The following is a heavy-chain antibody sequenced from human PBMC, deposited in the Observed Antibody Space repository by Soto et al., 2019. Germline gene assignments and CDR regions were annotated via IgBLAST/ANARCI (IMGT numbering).Heavy chain of an antibody. CDR1: GYTFTSYG. CDR3: ARDMITFGGVIVWSYYFDY. V-gene: IGHV1-18*01. D-gene: IGHD3-16*02. Sequence: ASVKVSCKASGYTFTSYGISWVRQAPGQGLEWMGWISAYNGNTNYAQKLQGRVTMTTDTSTSTAYMELRSLRSDDTAVYYCARDMITFGGVIVWSYYFDYWGQGTLVTVPQ. J-gene: IGHJ4*02. CDR2: ISAYNGNT.